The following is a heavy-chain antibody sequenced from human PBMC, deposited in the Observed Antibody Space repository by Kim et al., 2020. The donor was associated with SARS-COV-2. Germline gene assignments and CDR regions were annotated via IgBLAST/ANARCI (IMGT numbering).Heavy chain of an antibody. CDR2: IYYSGST. CDR3: ARQVIFGVVIGHYYYMDV. V-gene: IGHV4-39*01. CDR1: GGSISSSSYY. Sequence: SETLSLTCTVSGGSISSSSYYWGWIRQPPGKGLEWIGSIYYSGSTYYNPSLKSRVTISVDTSKNQFSLKLSSVTAADTAVYYCARQVIFGVVIGHYYYMDVWGKGTTVTVSS. D-gene: IGHD3-3*01. J-gene: IGHJ6*03.